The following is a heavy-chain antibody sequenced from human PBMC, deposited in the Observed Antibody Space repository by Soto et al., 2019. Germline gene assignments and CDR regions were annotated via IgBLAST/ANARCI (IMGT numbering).Heavy chain of an antibody. Sequence: ASVKVSCKASGYTFTNYGFSWVRQAPGQGLEWMGWISGYNGNTKYAEKFQSRVTMTTDKSTSTAYMELSSLRSEDTAVYYCARGLVGATFDYWGQGTLVTVSS. J-gene: IGHJ4*02. V-gene: IGHV1-18*01. CDR1: GYTFTNYG. CDR2: ISGYNGNT. D-gene: IGHD1-26*01. CDR3: ARGLVGATFDY.